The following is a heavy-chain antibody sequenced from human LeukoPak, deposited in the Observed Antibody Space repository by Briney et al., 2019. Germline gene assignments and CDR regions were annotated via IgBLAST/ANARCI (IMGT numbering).Heavy chain of an antibody. V-gene: IGHV3-48*02. CDR3: ARVEDTAMVHTLYYYYGMDV. CDR1: GFTFSSYS. Sequence: GGSLRLSCAASGFTFSSYSMNWVRQAPGKGLEWVSYISSSSSTIYYADSVKGRFTISRDNAKNSLYLQMNSLRDEDTAVYYCARVEDTAMVHTLYYYYGMDVWGQGTTVSVSS. CDR2: ISSSSSTI. J-gene: IGHJ6*02. D-gene: IGHD5-18*01.